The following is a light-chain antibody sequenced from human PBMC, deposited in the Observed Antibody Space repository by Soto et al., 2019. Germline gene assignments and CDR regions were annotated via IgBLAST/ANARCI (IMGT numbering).Light chain of an antibody. V-gene: IGKV3-11*01. CDR2: DAS. CDR3: QQRSNCPLT. Sequence: EIVLTQSPATLSLSPGGRATLSCRASQSVSSYLAWYQQKPGQAPRLLIYDASNRATGIPARFSGSGSGTDFTLTICSLEPEDFAVYYCQQRSNCPLTFGGGTKVEIK. J-gene: IGKJ4*01. CDR1: QSVSSY.